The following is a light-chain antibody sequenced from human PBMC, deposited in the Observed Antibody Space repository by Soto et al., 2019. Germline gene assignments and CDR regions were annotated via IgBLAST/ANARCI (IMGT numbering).Light chain of an antibody. CDR2: GAS. CDR3: QQYGSPGT. V-gene: IGKV3-20*01. J-gene: IGKJ1*01. Sequence: EIVLTQSPGTLSLSPGERATLSCRASQSVSNNYLAWYQQKPGQAPRLLIYGASNRATGIPDRFSGSGSGTYFTLTISRLEPEDFAVYYCQQYGSPGTFGQGTKVDIK. CDR1: QSVSNNY.